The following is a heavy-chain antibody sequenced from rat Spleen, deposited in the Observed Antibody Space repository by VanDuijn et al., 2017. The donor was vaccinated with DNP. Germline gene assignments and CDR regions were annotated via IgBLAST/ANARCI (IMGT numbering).Heavy chain of an antibody. Sequence: EVQLVGSGGGLVQSGRSLKISCAASGFTFSNYGMAWVRQAPKKGLEWVTSINANGGSTYYPDSVKGRFTISRDNAKNTLYLQMNSLRSEDTATYYCTRRTGTYYALDAWGQGTLVTVSS. CDR1: GFTFSNYG. CDR3: TRRTGTYYALDA. V-gene: IGHV5S13*01. J-gene: IGHJ3*01. D-gene: IGHD1-9*01. CDR2: INANGGST.